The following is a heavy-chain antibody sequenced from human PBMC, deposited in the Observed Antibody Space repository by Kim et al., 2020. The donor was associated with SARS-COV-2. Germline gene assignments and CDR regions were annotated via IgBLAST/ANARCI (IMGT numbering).Heavy chain of an antibody. V-gene: IGHV4-34*01. CDR2: INHSGKT. Sequence: SENLSLTCGVYGGSFSGYYWNWIRQPPGMGLEWIGEINHSGKTNYNPSLKSRVTLSVDTSKNQFSLNLNSVTAADTAIYYCVANARKRFVDSWGQGILVT. J-gene: IGHJ4*02. CDR1: GGSFSGYY. D-gene: IGHD2-8*01. CDR3: VANARKRFVDS.